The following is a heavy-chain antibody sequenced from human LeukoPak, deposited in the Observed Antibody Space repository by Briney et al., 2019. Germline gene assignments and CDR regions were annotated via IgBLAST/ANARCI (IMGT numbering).Heavy chain of an antibody. CDR3: ARAGYSGYDRIIDY. CDR2: IKQDGSEK. Sequence: GGSLRLSCAASGFTFSSYWMSWVRQAPGKGLEWVANIKQDGSEKYYVDSVKGRFTISRDNAKNSLYLQMNSLRAEDTAVYYCARAGYSGYDRIIDYWGQGTLVTVSS. CDR1: GFTFSSYW. J-gene: IGHJ4*02. V-gene: IGHV3-7*01. D-gene: IGHD5-12*01.